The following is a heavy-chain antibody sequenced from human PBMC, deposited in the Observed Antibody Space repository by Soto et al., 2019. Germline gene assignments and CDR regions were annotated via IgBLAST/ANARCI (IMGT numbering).Heavy chain of an antibody. V-gene: IGHV5-51*01. D-gene: IGHD3-10*01. CDR2: IFPSDSDI. CDR1: GYIFSTSW. J-gene: IGHJ6*02. CDR3: AKNNYLGSGSSFYYYESDL. Sequence: PWESLKISCNASGYIFSTSWIAWFRHVPGKGLELMGSIFPSDSDIRYNPSFQGQVTISVDKSIDTAYLQWSSLEASDTATFYCAKNNYLGSGSSFYYYESDLWGQGTTVTVSS.